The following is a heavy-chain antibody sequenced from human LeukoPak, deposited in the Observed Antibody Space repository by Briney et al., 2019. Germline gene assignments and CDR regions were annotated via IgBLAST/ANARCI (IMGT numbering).Heavy chain of an antibody. CDR1: GLTFSTYG. CDR2: ISGSGVRT. D-gene: IGHD1-26*01. Sequence: PGGSLRLSCAASGLTFSTYGMNWVRQAPGKGLEWVSGISGSGVRTYYADSVKGRFTISRDNSKNTLYLQMNSLRAEDTAVYHCAKVPWDLQVSWGQGTLVTVSS. J-gene: IGHJ5*02. CDR3: AKVPWDLQVS. V-gene: IGHV3-23*01.